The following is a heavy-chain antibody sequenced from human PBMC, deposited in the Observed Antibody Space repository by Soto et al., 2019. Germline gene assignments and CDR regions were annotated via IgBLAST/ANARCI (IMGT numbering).Heavy chain of an antibody. CDR3: ARERRLGPRGSYYYGMDV. Sequence: ASVKVSCKASGGTFSSYAISWVRQAPGQGLEWMGGIIPIFGTANYAQKFQGRVTITADKSTSTAYMELSSLRSEDTAVYYCARERRLGPRGSYYYGMDVSGQGTTVTVSS. CDR1: GGTFSSYA. V-gene: IGHV1-69*06. CDR2: IIPIFGTA. D-gene: IGHD3-16*01. J-gene: IGHJ6*02.